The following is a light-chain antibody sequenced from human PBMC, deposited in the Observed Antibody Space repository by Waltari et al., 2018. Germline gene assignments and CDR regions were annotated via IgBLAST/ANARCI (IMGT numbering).Light chain of an antibody. CDR3: SSYTSSSTVV. CDR1: SSDVGASNY. CDR2: DVS. V-gene: IGLV2-14*01. Sequence: QSALTQPASVSGSPGQSLTISCTGTSSDVGASNYVSWYQQHPGKAPKLMIYDVSKRPSGVSNRFSGSKSGNTASLTISGLQAEDEADYYCSSYTSSSTVVFGGGTKLTVL. J-gene: IGLJ2*01.